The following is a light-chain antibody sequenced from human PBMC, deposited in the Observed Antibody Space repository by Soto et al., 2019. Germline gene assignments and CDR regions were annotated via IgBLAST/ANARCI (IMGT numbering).Light chain of an antibody. CDR1: QTITSW. CDR2: KAS. V-gene: IGKV1-5*03. J-gene: IGKJ1*01. Sequence: DMRMAKSPSTLSVYIGDRVTIPCRSSQTITSWLAWYQQKPGKAPKLLIYKASTLKSGVPSRFSGSGSGTEFTLTISSLQPDDFATYYCQHYNSYSEAFGRGTKVDIK. CDR3: QHYNSYSEA.